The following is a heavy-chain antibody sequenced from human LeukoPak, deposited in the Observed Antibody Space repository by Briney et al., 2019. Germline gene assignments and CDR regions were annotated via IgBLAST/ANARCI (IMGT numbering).Heavy chain of an antibody. J-gene: IGHJ4*02. CDR2: INPNSGGT. CDR3: ARGGSSLSGYFDY. V-gene: IGHV1-2*02. Sequence: ASVKVSCKASGYTFTGYYMHWVRQAPGQGLEWMGWINPNSGGTNYAQKLQGRVTMTTDTSTSTAYMELRSLRSDDTAVYYCARGGSSLSGYFDYWGQGTLVTVSS. D-gene: IGHD6-6*01. CDR1: GYTFTGYY.